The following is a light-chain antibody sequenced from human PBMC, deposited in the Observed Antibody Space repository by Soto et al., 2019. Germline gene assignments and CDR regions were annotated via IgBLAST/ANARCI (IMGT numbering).Light chain of an antibody. CDR3: QQRSNWPRT. CDR1: QSVNSY. CDR2: GAF. Sequence: EIVLTQSPATLSLSPGERATLSCTASQSVNSYLAWYQHRPGQAPRLLIYGAFNRATGIPARFSGSGSGTDFTLTISSLEPEDLAVYYCQQRSNWPRTSGQGTKVDIK. V-gene: IGKV3-11*01. J-gene: IGKJ1*01.